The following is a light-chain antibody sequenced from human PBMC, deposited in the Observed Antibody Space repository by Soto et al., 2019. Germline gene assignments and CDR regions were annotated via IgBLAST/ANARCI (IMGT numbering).Light chain of an antibody. J-gene: IGKJ5*01. CDR3: QQYNSWPPIT. CDR1: ESVSSN. V-gene: IGKV3-15*01. CDR2: GAS. Sequence: EVVMTQSPATLSVSPGERATLSCRASESVSSNLAWYQQRPGQAPRLVIYGASTRATGIPARFSGGGSGTEFTLTISSLQSEDFAVYYCQQYNSWPPITFGRGTRLEI.